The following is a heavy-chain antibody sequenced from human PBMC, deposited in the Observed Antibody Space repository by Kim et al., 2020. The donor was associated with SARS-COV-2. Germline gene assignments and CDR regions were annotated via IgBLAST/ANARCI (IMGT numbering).Heavy chain of an antibody. CDR2: YSGST. CDR3: ARGGFDP. V-gene: IGHV4-39*01. J-gene: IGHJ5*02. Sequence: YSGSTYYNPSLKSRVTISVDTSKNQFSLKLSSVTAADTAVYYCARGGFDPWGQGTLVTVSS.